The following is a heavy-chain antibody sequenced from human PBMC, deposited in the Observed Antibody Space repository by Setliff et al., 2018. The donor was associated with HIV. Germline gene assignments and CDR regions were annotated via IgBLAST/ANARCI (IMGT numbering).Heavy chain of an antibody. CDR1: GFIFSDYW. CDR3: AAVPWGHSSLIIDH. CDR2: IKEDGSEK. J-gene: IGHJ4*02. D-gene: IGHD3-16*01. Sequence: GGSLRLSCVTSGFIFSDYWMTWVRQPPGGGLEWVASIKEDGSEKYSLDSVKGRFTISRDNAKNSVYLQMHSLRVEDTAVYYCAAVPWGHSSLIIDHWGQGTPVTVSS. V-gene: IGHV3-7*01.